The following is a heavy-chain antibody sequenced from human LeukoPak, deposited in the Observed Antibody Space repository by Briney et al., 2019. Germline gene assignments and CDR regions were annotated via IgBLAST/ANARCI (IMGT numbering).Heavy chain of an antibody. CDR1: GFTFSSYA. CDR2: IWYDGSNK. J-gene: IGHJ4*02. D-gene: IGHD3-22*01. Sequence: GESLRLSCAASGFTFSSYAMYWVRQAPGKGLEWVTNIWYDGSNKYYADSVKGRFTISRDNSKNTLYLQMNSLRAEDTAVYYCARGLFNYDNSGLNYWGQGTRVTASS. V-gene: IGHV3-33*01. CDR3: ARGLFNYDNSGLNY.